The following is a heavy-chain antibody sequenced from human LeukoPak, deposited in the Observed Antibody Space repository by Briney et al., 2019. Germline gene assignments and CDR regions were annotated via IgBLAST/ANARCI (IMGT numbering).Heavy chain of an antibody. CDR3: ARDQRGSGSGMDV. Sequence: GGSLRLSCAASGFTVSSNYMSWVRQAPGKGLEWVSVIYSGGSTYYADSVKGRFTISRDNSKNTLYLQMNSLRAEDTAVYYCARDQRGSGSGMDVWGQGTTVTVSS. J-gene: IGHJ6*02. D-gene: IGHD1-1*01. CDR1: GFTVSSNY. CDR2: IYSGGST. V-gene: IGHV3-66*01.